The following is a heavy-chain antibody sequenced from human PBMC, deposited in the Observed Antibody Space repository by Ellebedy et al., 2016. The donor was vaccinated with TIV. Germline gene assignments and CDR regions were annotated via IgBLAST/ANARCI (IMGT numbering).Heavy chain of an antibody. CDR3: ARERLTGGFDP. J-gene: IGHJ5*02. D-gene: IGHD3-16*01. Sequence: ASVKVSCKASGYTITSYFMHWVRQAPGQGLEWLGIINPSVGSTTYAQKFQGRVTMTRDTSTSPGYMELSILRSDDTAVYYCARERLTGGFDPWGQGTLVTVSS. V-gene: IGHV1-46*01. CDR1: GYTITSYF. CDR2: INPSVGST.